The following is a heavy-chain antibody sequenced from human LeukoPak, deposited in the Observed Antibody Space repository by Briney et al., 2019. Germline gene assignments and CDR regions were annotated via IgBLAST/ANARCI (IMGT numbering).Heavy chain of an antibody. V-gene: IGHV3-30*02. Sequence: GGSLRLSCAASGFTFSSYGMHWVRQAPGKGLEWVAFIRYDGSNKYYADSVKGRFTISRDNSKNTLYLQMNSLRAEDTAVYYCAKIWRIAAAELDYWGQGTLVTVSS. CDR2: IRYDGSNK. CDR3: AKIWRIAAAELDY. J-gene: IGHJ4*02. CDR1: GFTFSSYG. D-gene: IGHD6-13*01.